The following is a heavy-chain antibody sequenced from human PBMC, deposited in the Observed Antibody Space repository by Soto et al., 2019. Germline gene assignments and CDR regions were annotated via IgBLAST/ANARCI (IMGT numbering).Heavy chain of an antibody. CDR2: IYYTGTT. Sequence: ASETLSLTCTVSGGSISSGSDFGGWIRQPPGKGLEWIGSIYYTGTTSYNPSLRSRVTMPVDTSPHQFSLKLPSVRAADTAVYYFARHTGYLSRNRWFAPWGHGTLVTAFS. CDR1: GGSISSGSDF. CDR3: ARHTGYLSRNRWFAP. D-gene: IGHD2-15*01. V-gene: IGHV4-39*01. J-gene: IGHJ5*02.